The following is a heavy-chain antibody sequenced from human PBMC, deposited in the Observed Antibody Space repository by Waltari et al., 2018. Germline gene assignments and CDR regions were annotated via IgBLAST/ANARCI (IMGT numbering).Heavy chain of an antibody. Sequence: EVQLVESGGGLVQPGRSLRLSCAASGFTFDDYAMHWVRQAPGKGLEGVSGISWNSAGIGYADSVKGRFTISRDNAKNSLYLQMNSLRAEDMALYYCAKDRRWGYSSSWSAFDYWGQGTLVTVSS. J-gene: IGHJ4*02. D-gene: IGHD6-13*01. CDR2: ISWNSAGI. CDR1: GFTFDDYA. V-gene: IGHV3-9*03. CDR3: AKDRRWGYSSSWSAFDY.